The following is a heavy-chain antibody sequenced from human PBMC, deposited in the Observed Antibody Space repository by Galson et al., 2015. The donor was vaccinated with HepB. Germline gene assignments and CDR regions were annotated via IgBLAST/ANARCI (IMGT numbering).Heavy chain of an antibody. V-gene: IGHV6-1*01. CDR3: TRVAHLGRGVYV. Sequence: CAISGDSVSRDTVGWNWIRQSPSRGLEWLGRTYYRTKWYSDYAISVKSRIIINADSSTNQFFLQLNSVTPEDTAVYYCTRVAHLGRGVYVWGQGTTVTVSP. J-gene: IGHJ6*01. CDR2: TYYRTKWYS. CDR1: GDSVSRDTVG. D-gene: IGHD2-8*01.